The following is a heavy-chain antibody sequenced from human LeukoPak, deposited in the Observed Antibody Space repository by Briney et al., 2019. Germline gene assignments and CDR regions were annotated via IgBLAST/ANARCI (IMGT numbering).Heavy chain of an antibody. V-gene: IGHV4-38-2*02. CDR2: IYHSGNT. CDR3: ARDLKMDSGPFDY. Sequence: PTETLSLTCTVSGYSITSGYYWAWIRQSPGKGLEWIGSIYHSGNTYYNPSLKSRVTMTVDTSKNQFSLKLSSVTAADTAVYYCARDLKMDSGPFDYWGQGTLVTVSS. J-gene: IGHJ4*02. CDR1: GYSITSGYY. D-gene: IGHD5-12*01.